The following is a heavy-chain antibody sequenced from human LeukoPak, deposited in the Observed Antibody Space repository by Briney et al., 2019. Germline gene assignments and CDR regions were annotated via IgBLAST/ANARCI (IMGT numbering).Heavy chain of an antibody. CDR2: IYSSGST. V-gene: IGHV4-4*07. D-gene: IGHD3-22*01. CDR3: ARLLRNYYDSNGYNWPGWYFDL. Sequence: PAEPLSLTCTVSAGSISSCYWTWIRQPAGKGLEWIGQIYSSGSTIYNPSLRSRVTLSVDTSKNQFSLKLTYVTAADTAVYYCARLLRNYYDSNGYNWPGWYFDLWGRGTLVTVSS. CDR1: AGSISSCY. J-gene: IGHJ2*01.